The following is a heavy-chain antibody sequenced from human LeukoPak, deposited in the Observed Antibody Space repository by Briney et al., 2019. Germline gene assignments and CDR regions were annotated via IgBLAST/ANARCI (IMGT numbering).Heavy chain of an antibody. CDR1: GGSISSYY. CDR3: ARVRGIAALSGPWFDP. V-gene: IGHV4-59*01. Sequence: PSETLSLTCTASGGSISSYYWSWIRQPPGKGLEWIGYIYYSGSTNYNPSLKSRVTISVATSKNQFSLKLSSVTAADTAVYYCARVRGIAALSGPWFDPWGQGTLVTVSS. D-gene: IGHD6-6*01. CDR2: IYYSGST. J-gene: IGHJ5*02.